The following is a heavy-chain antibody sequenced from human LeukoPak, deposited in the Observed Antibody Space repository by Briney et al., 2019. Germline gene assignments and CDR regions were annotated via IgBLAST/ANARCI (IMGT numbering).Heavy chain of an antibody. CDR3: AIDRNVPSSSYLRGDY. J-gene: IGHJ4*02. V-gene: IGHV3-48*02. Sequence: PGGSLSLSCAASGFTFRSYSMNWVRQAPGKGLAWLSYVSSSSSIIYYADSVKGRFTISRDNAKNSLYLQMNNLRDEDTAVYDCAIDRNVPSSSYLRGDYWGQGTLVTVSS. D-gene: IGHD6-6*01. CDR2: VSSSSSII. CDR1: GFTFRSYS.